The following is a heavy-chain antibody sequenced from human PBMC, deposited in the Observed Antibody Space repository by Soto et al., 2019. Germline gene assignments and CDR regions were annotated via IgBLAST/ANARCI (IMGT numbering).Heavy chain of an antibody. J-gene: IGHJ4*02. Sequence: SETVSLTXTVSGDSITKSLYYWAWVRQTPGKGLEWIASIYYAGNAYYNPSLQSRVTISVDASKNQFSLELQSVTAADSAVYYCARVPYYGSGGDGPYFFDYWGQGTLVTVSS. CDR3: ARVPYYGSGGDGPYFFDY. D-gene: IGHD2-15*01. CDR2: IYYAGNA. V-gene: IGHV4-39*01. CDR1: GDSITKSLYY.